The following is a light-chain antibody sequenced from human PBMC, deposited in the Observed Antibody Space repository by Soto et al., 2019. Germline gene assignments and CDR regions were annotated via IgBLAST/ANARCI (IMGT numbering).Light chain of an antibody. J-gene: IGLJ3*02. CDR3: SSFTRSSIVV. Sequence: QSALTQPASLSGSPGQSITISCTGTSSDIGAYDYVSWFQQHPGKAPKLMIYGVNNRPSGVSNRFSGSKSGNTASLTISGLQAEDEGDYYCSSFTRSSIVVFGGGTKVTVL. CDR2: GVN. CDR1: SSDIGAYDY. V-gene: IGLV2-14*01.